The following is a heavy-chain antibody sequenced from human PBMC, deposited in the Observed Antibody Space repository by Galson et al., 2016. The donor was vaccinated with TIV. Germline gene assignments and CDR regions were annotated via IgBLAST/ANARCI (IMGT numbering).Heavy chain of an antibody. CDR3: ACYPNLFGSGNYYKDFDF. CDR1: GESLSDYY. D-gene: IGHD3-10*01. V-gene: IGHV4-34*01. CDR2: INHKGST. Sequence: SETLSLTCAVSGESLSDYYWNWIRQPPGKGLEWIGEINHKGSTNYNPSLKNRVSMSVDRPKSQFSLRLSSVTAADTAVYYCACYPNLFGSGNYYKDFDFWGQGILVTVSS. J-gene: IGHJ4*02.